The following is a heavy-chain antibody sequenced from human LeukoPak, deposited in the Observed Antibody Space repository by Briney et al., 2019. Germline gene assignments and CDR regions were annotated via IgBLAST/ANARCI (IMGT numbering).Heavy chain of an antibody. CDR1: GGSISSSSYY. J-gene: IGHJ4*02. D-gene: IGHD6-19*01. CDR2: IYYSGST. V-gene: IGHV4-39*01. Sequence: SETLSLTCTVSGGSISSSSYYWGWLRQPPGKGLEWIGSIYYSGSTYYNPSLKSRVTISVDTSKNQFSLKLSSVTAADTAVYSCARTEAFFQWLFDYWGQGTLVTVSS. CDR3: ARTEAFFQWLFDY.